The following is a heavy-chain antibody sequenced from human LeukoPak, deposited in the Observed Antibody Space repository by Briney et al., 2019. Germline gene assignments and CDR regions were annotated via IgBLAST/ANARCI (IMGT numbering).Heavy chain of an antibody. CDR1: GFTFDDYG. CDR3: ARDDAMVTSTPYYYYYYMDV. D-gene: IGHD5-18*01. CDR2: INWNGGST. J-gene: IGHJ6*03. Sequence: GGSLRLSCAASGFTFDDYGMSWVRQAPGKGLEWVSGINWNGGSTGYEDSVKGRFTISRDNAKNSLYLQMNSLRAEDTAVYYCARDDAMVTSTPYYYYYYMDVWAREPWSPSP. V-gene: IGHV3-20*04.